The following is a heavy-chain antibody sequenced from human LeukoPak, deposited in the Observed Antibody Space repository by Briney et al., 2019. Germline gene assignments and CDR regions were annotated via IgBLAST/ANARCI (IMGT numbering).Heavy chain of an antibody. V-gene: IGHV3-30-3*01. J-gene: IGHJ6*02. D-gene: IGHD4-17*01. CDR1: GFTFSSYA. CDR3: ARDLVPPALDYGDPNYYYYGMDV. Sequence: GRSLRLCCAASGFTFSSYAMHWVRQAPGKGLEWVAVISYDGSNKYYADPVKGRFTISRDNSKNTLYLQMNSLRAEDTAVCYCARDLVPPALDYGDPNYYYYGMDVWGQGTTVTVSS. CDR2: ISYDGSNK.